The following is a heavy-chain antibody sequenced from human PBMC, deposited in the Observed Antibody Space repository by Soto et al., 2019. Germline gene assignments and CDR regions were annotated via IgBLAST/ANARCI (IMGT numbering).Heavy chain of an antibody. CDR3: VRGYYDFWSGYHFDY. CDR2: IGTAGDT. CDR1: GFTFSSYD. D-gene: IGHD3-3*01. V-gene: IGHV3-13*01. Sequence: GGSLRLSCAASGFTFSSYDMHWVRQATGKGLEWVSAIGTAGDTYYPGSVKGRFTISRENAKNSLYLQMNSLRAGDTAVYYCVRGYYDFWSGYHFDYWGQGTLVTVSS. J-gene: IGHJ4*02.